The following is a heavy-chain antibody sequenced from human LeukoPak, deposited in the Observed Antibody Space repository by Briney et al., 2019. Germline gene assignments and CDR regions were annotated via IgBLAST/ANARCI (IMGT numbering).Heavy chain of an antibody. J-gene: IGHJ6*02. Sequence: GGSLRLSCAASGFTFSSYWVSWVRQAPGKGLEWVANIKQDGSEKYYVDSVKGRLTISRDNAKDSLYLQMNSLRAEDTAVYYCARVPSSTVVTPYYYYYGMDVWGQGTTVTVSS. V-gene: IGHV3-7*01. D-gene: IGHD4-23*01. CDR2: IKQDGSEK. CDR3: ARVPSSTVVTPYYYYYGMDV. CDR1: GFTFSSYW.